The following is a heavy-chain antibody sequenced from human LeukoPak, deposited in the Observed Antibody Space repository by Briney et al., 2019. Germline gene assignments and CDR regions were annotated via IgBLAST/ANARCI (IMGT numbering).Heavy chain of an antibody. D-gene: IGHD6-13*01. CDR3: ARTASSWSSRYYYYMDV. Sequence: ASVTVSFKASGCTFISYDINWVRQAPGQGLEWMGWMNPNSGNTDYAQKFQGRVTMTRNTSISTAYMELRSLRSEDTAVYYCARTASSWSSRYYYYMDVWGKGTTVTVSS. CDR2: MNPNSGNT. CDR1: GCTFISYD. J-gene: IGHJ6*03. V-gene: IGHV1-8*01.